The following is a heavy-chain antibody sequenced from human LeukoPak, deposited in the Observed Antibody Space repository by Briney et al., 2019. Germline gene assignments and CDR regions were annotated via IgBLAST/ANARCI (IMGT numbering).Heavy chain of an antibody. V-gene: IGHV3-30*18. CDR2: ISYDGSNK. CDR1: GFTFSSYA. D-gene: IGHD1-20*01. Sequence: GSLRLSCAASGFTFSSYAMSWVRQAPGKGLEWVAVISYDGSNKYYADSVKGRFTISRDNSKNTLYLQMNSLRAEDTAVYYCAKDDTDSITGTAYYYYYGMDVWGQGTTVTVSS. CDR3: AKDDTDSITGTAYYYYYGMDV. J-gene: IGHJ6*02.